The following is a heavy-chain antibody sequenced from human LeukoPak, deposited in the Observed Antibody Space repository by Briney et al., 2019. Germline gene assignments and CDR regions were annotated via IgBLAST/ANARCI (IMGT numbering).Heavy chain of an antibody. CDR1: GGSISSYY. D-gene: IGHD3-22*01. Sequence: SETLSLTCTVSGGSISSYYWSWIRQPAGKGLEWIGRIYTSGSTNYNPSLKSRVTMSVDTSKNQFSLKLSSVTAADTAVYYCARDLHYYDSSGYYYSDAFDIWGQGTIVTISS. CDR3: ARDLHYYDSSGYYYSDAFDI. J-gene: IGHJ3*02. CDR2: IYTSGST. V-gene: IGHV4-4*07.